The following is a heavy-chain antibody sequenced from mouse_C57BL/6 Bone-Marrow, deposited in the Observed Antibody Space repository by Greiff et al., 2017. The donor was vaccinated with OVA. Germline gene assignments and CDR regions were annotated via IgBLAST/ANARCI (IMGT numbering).Heavy chain of an antibody. J-gene: IGHJ4*01. CDR2: IAPETGGT. V-gene: IGHV1-15*01. CDR3: TRGYSNYYAMDY. CDR1: GYTFTDYE. Sequence: QVQLHQSGAELVRPGASVTLSCKASGYTFTDYEMPWVKQTPVHGLEWIGAIAPETGGTAYNQKLKGTAILTADKSSSPAYMELRSLTSEDSAVYYCTRGYSNYYAMDYWGQGTSVTVSS. D-gene: IGHD2-5*01.